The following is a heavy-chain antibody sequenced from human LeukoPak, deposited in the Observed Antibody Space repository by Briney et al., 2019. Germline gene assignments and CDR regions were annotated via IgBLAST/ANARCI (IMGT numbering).Heavy chain of an antibody. CDR2: ISGNGGST. CDR1: GFTFIRYP. Sequence: GGSLSLSCSASGFTFIRYPMHWVRQAPGKGLEYVSAISGNGGSTYYADSVKGRFTISRDNSKNTLYLQMSSLRTEDTAIYYCVKAQYDFWSGLDYWGQGTLVTVSS. D-gene: IGHD3-3*01. J-gene: IGHJ4*02. CDR3: VKAQYDFWSGLDY. V-gene: IGHV3-64D*09.